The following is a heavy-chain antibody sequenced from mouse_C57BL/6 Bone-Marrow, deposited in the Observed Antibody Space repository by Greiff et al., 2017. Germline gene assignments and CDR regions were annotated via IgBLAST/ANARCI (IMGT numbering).Heavy chain of an antibody. V-gene: IGHV1-80*01. D-gene: IGHD1-1*01. Sequence: QVQLQQSGAELVKPGASVKISCKASGYAFSSYWMNWVKQRPGKGLEWIGQIYPGDGDTNYNGQFKGKATLTADKSSSTAYMQLSSLTSEDSAVYFCARWAYYYGSSFAMDYWGQGTSVTVSS. J-gene: IGHJ4*01. CDR1: GYAFSSYW. CDR3: ARWAYYYGSSFAMDY. CDR2: IYPGDGDT.